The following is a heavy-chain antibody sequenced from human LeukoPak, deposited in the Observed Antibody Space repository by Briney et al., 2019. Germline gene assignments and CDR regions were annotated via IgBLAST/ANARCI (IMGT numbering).Heavy chain of an antibody. J-gene: IGHJ2*01. Sequence: SCKASGYTFTSYAMHWVRQAPGKGLEWVAVISYDGSNKYYADSVKGRFTISRDNAKNSLYLQMNSLRAEDTAVYYCAREKYQLLSYWYFDLWGRGTLVTVSS. CDR1: GYTFTSYA. D-gene: IGHD2-2*01. CDR2: ISYDGSNK. V-gene: IGHV3-30-3*01. CDR3: AREKYQLLSYWYFDL.